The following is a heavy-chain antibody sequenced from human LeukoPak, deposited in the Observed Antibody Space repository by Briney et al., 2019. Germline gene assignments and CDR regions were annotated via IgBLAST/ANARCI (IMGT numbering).Heavy chain of an antibody. CDR2: IDNDGHGI. Sequence: PGGSLRLSCAASGFTFSGYWMHWVRQGPEKGLELVSRIDNDGHGILYADSVKGRFTTSRDNAKNTLYLQMNSLRFEDTAVYYCATGGRWVPSFGVVTHIDVWGKGTTVTVSS. J-gene: IGHJ6*03. D-gene: IGHD3-3*01. V-gene: IGHV3-74*03. CDR1: GFTFSGYW. CDR3: ATGGRWVPSFGVVTHIDV.